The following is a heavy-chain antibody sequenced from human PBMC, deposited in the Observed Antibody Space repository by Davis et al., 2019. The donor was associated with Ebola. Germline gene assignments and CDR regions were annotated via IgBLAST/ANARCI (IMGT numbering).Heavy chain of an antibody. CDR3: ARDPYDFWSGYSVDY. CDR2: IKQDGSEK. V-gene: IGHV3-7*03. CDR1: GFTFSSYW. J-gene: IGHJ4*02. Sequence: GESLKISCAASGFTFSSYWMSWVRQAPGKGLEWVANIKQDGSEKYYVDSVKGRFTISRDNAKNSLYLQMNSLRAEDTAVYYCARDPYDFWSGYSVDYWGQGTLVTVSS. D-gene: IGHD3-3*01.